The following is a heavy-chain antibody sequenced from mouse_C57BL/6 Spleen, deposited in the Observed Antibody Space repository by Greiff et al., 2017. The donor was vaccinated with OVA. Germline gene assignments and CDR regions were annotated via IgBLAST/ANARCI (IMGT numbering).Heavy chain of an antibody. D-gene: IGHD2-3*01. CDR3: ARFEVYDGSYGFAY. CDR2: IHPNSGST. Sequence: QVQLQQPGAELVKPGASVKLSCKASGYTFTSYWMHWVKQRPGQGLEWIGMIHPNSGSTNYNEKFKSKATLTVDKSSSTAYMQLSSLTSEDSAVYYGARFEVYDGSYGFAYWGQGTLVTVSA. V-gene: IGHV1-64*01. J-gene: IGHJ3*01. CDR1: GYTFTSYW.